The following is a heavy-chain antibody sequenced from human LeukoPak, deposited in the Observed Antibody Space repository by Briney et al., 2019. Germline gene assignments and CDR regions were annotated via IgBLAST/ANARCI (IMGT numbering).Heavy chain of an antibody. CDR1: GYTFTSYD. V-gene: IGHV1-8*01. Sequence: GASVKVSCKASGYTFTSYDINWVRQATGQGLEWMGWMNPNSGNTGYAQKFQGGVTMTRNTSISTAYMELSSLRSEDTAVYYCAIIVGAIEAAFFDYWGQGTLVTVSS. J-gene: IGHJ4*02. CDR3: AIIVGAIEAAFFDY. D-gene: IGHD1-26*01. CDR2: MNPNSGNT.